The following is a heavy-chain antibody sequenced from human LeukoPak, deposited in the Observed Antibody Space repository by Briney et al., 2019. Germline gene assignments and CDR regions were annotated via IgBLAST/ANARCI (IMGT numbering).Heavy chain of an antibody. CDR1: GFTFSSYG. D-gene: IGHD5-18*01. Sequence: GGSLRLSCAASGFTFSSYGMHWVRQAPGKGLEWVAFIRYDGSNKYYADSVEGRFTISRDNSKNTLYLQMNSLRAEDTAVYYCAKDRGYTYGSGGDYWGQGTLVTVSS. CDR2: IRYDGSNK. V-gene: IGHV3-30*02. J-gene: IGHJ4*02. CDR3: AKDRGYTYGSGGDY.